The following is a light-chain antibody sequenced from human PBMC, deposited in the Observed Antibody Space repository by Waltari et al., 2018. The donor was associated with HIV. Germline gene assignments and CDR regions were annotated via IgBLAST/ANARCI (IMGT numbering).Light chain of an antibody. CDR2: GAS. CDR3: QQYNDWLALT. Sequence: ILMTQSPATVSVSPGARVTLSCTASHSIFNNLAWYQQRHGQAPRLLIYGASTRVTGVPDRFSGSGSGTDFTLSISSVQSEDFALYFCQQYNDWLALTFGGGTKVEV. CDR1: HSIFNN. J-gene: IGKJ4*01. V-gene: IGKV3-15*01.